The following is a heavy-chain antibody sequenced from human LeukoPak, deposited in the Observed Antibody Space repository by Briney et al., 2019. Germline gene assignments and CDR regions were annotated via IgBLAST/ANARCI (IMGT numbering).Heavy chain of an antibody. Sequence: SETLSLTCTVSGGSISSSSYYWGWIRQPPGKGLEWIGSIYHSGNTYYNLSLKSRVTISVDTSKNQFSLKLSSVTAADTAVYYCARQGVATTNFDYWGRGTLVTVS. J-gene: IGHJ4*02. V-gene: IGHV4-39*01. CDR2: IYHSGNT. D-gene: IGHD5-12*01. CDR3: ARQGVATTNFDY. CDR1: GGSISSSSYY.